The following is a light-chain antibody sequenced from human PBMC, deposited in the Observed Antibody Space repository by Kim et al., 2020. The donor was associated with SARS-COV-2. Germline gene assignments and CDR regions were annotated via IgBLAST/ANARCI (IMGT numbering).Light chain of an antibody. CDR3: QQRSEWPIT. J-gene: IGKJ5*01. CDR1: QSVRRY. V-gene: IGKV3-11*01. CDR2: DTS. Sequence: LAPGEIATLSCRASQSVRRYLAWYQQKPGQAPRLFIYDTSTRATGIPARFSGTGSGTGFTLTISSLEPEDFGVYYCQQRSEWPITFGQGTRLEIK.